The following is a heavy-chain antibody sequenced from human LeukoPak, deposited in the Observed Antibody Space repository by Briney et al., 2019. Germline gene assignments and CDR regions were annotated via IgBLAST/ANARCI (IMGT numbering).Heavy chain of an antibody. V-gene: IGHV1-46*01. Sequence: VASVKVSCKTSGYTFTSYYIHWVRQAPGQGLEWMGIINPSGGSTNYAQKFQGRVTMTRDTSTSTVYMELSSLRSEDTAVYSCARGSGIVGIHYYYYYMEVWGQGTTVTVPS. CDR1: GYTFTSYY. CDR3: ARGSGIVGIHYYYYYMEV. D-gene: IGHD1-26*01. J-gene: IGHJ6*02. CDR2: INPSGGST.